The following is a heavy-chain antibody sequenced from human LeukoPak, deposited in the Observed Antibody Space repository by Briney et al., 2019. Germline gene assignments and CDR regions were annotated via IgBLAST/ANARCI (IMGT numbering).Heavy chain of an antibody. J-gene: IGHJ6*02. V-gene: IGHV3-21*01. CDR2: ISSSSSYI. Sequence: PGGSLRLSCAASGFTFSSYSMNWVRQAPGKGLEWVSSISSSSSYIYYADSVKGRFTISRDNAKNSLYLQMNSLRAEDTAVYYCARGKDSSHYGMDVWGQGTTVTVSS. CDR1: GFTFSSYS. D-gene: IGHD2-15*01. CDR3: ARGKDSSHYGMDV.